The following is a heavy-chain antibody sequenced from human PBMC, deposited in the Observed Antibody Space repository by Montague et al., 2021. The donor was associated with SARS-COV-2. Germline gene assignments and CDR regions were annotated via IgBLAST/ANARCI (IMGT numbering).Heavy chain of an antibody. CDR1: GGSFSGYY. V-gene: IGHV4-34*01. D-gene: IGHD3-10*01. CDR2: IYHSGST. CDR3: ARGRRILLWFGELLSGGYYYGMDV. Sequence: SETLSLTCAVYGGSFSGYYWSWIRQPPGKGLEWIGEIYHSGSTNYNPSLKSRVTISVDTSKNQFSLKLSSVTAADTAVYYCARGRRILLWFGELLSGGYYYGMDVWGQGTTVTVSS. J-gene: IGHJ6*02.